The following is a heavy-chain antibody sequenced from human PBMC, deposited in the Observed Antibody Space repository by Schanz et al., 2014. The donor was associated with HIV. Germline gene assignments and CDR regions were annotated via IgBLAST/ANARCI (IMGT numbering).Heavy chain of an antibody. CDR2: ISYDGRNK. CDR1: GFSFDTFG. J-gene: IGHJ6*02. V-gene: IGHV3-30*18. D-gene: IGHD3-22*01. Sequence: QVQLVESGGGVVQPGRSLRLSCAGSGFSFDTFGIHWVRQAPGKGLEWLAVISYDGRNKKFANSVKGRFTISRDNSKNSLALLIKSLRAEDAAVYYCAKDRNYYESKYRGKGNYNYYYGMDVWGQGTTVTVSS. CDR3: AKDRNYYESKYRGKGNYNYYYGMDV.